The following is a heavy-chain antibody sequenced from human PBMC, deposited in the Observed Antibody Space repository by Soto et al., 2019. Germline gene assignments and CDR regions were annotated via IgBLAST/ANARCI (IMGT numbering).Heavy chain of an antibody. V-gene: IGHV3-48*02. Sequence: TGGSLRLSCEASGFTFSRYSMNWVRQAPGRGLEWVSYITSASTTIYYADSVKGRFTISRDNAKNSVDLQMNSLRDEDTAVYFCVREDGDTDGYFDFWGQGTPVTVSS. CDR3: VREDGDTDGYFDF. J-gene: IGHJ4*02. CDR1: GFTFSRYS. CDR2: ITSASTTI. D-gene: IGHD2-21*01.